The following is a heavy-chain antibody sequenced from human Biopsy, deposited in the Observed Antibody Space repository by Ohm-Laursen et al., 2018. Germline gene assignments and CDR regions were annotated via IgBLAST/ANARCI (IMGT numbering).Heavy chain of an antibody. Sequence: SLRLSCTASEFTFSGYSMNWVRQPPGKGLEWVSSISTSGSSTNYADSVKGRFTMSRDNAEKSLYLQMHSLRAEDTAVYYCARDTRWSPYSMDVWGQGTTVTVSS. V-gene: IGHV3-21*04. D-gene: IGHD4-23*01. CDR2: ISTSGSST. J-gene: IGHJ6*02. CDR3: ARDTRWSPYSMDV. CDR1: EFTFSGYS.